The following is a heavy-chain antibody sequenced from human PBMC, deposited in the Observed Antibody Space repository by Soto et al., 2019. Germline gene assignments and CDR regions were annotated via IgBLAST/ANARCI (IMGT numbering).Heavy chain of an antibody. CDR2: INEDGSVI. D-gene: IGHD1-26*01. J-gene: IGHJ4*02. CDR3: VRDLIIVVTPGDDFDY. Sequence: EVQLVESGGGLVQPGGSLRLSCAPSGFTFSNYWMHWVRQAPGKGLEWVSRINEDGSVISYADSVKGRFTIPRDNGKNTLYLQMNSLRVEDTAVYYCVRDLIIVVTPGDDFDYWGQGTLVTVSS. V-gene: IGHV3-74*01. CDR1: GFTFSNYW.